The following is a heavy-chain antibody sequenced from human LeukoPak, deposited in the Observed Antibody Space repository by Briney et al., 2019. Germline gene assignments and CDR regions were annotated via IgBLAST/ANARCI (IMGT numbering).Heavy chain of an antibody. CDR2: MNPYTHKT. V-gene: IGHV1-8*03. J-gene: IGHJ4*02. Sequence: ASVKVSCKTSGYTFTSFDINWVRQATGQGLEWLGWMNPYTHKTGYAQKFQGRVTFTGDTSIRTAYMEVSNLTSEVTAVYYCARAPSPYYYDSSAYYSDYWGQGTLVTVSS. CDR3: ARAPSPYYYDSSAYYSDY. CDR1: GYTFTSFD. D-gene: IGHD3-22*01.